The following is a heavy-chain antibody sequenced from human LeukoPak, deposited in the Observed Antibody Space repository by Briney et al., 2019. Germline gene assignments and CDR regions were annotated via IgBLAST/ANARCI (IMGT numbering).Heavy chain of an antibody. J-gene: IGHJ4*02. CDR3: ARAPDIAVAPAGPFDY. D-gene: IGHD2-2*01. V-gene: IGHV1-8*01. CDR2: MNPLSGNT. CDR1: GYSFVTSD. Sequence: ASVKVSCKASGYSFVTSDINWVRQAAGQGLEWLGWMNPLSGNTGYAQKFQGRVTMTRNTSTGTAYMELSSLRSEDTAVYYCARAPDIAVAPAGPFDYWGQGTLVTVSS.